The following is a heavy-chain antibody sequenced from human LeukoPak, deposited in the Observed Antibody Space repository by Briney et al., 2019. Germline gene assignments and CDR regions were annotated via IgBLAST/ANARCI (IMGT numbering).Heavy chain of an antibody. D-gene: IGHD2-2*01. CDR3: ARQEKYCSSTSCYPYYYYYYMDV. J-gene: IGHJ6*03. CDR1: GFTVSSNY. V-gene: IGHV3-66*02. CDR2: IYSGGST. Sequence: PGGSLRLSCAASGFTVSSNYMSWVRQAPGKGLEWVSVIYSGGSTYYADSVKGRFTISRDNSKNTLYLQMSSLRAEDTAVYYCARQEKYCSSTSCYPYYYYYYMDVWGKGTTVTVSS.